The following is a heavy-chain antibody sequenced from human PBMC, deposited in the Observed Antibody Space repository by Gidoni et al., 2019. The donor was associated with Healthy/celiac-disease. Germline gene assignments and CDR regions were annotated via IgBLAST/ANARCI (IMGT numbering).Heavy chain of an antibody. CDR1: GGSISSSSYY. CDR3: ASGGLYCGGDCYDY. CDR2: IYYSGST. J-gene: IGHJ4*02. V-gene: IGHV4-39*01. D-gene: IGHD2-21*02. Sequence: QLQLQESGPGLVKPSETLSLTCTVSGGSISSSSYYWGWIRQPPGKGLEWIGSIYYSGSTYYNPSLKSRVTISVDTSKNQFSLKLSSVTAADTAVYYCASGGLYCGGDCYDYWGQGTLVTVSS.